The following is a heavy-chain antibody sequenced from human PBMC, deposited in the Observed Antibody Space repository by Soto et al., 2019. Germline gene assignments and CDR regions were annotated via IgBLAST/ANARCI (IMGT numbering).Heavy chain of an antibody. J-gene: IGHJ4*02. D-gene: IGHD2-2*01. CDR2: IFYSGST. Sequence: QVQLQESGPGLVKPSETLSLTCSVSGGSMSRHYWSWIRQSPGKGLEWIGFIFYSGSTSYNPSLKSRVVISIDTSKNQFSLNLNSVTAADTAMYYCARYSSDSCSTAYCFDYWGQGAVVTVSS. V-gene: IGHV4-59*11. CDR3: ARYSSDSCSTAYCFDY. CDR1: GGSMSRHY.